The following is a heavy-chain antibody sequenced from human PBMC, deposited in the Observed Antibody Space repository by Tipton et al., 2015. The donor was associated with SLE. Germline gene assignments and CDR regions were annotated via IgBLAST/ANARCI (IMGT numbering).Heavy chain of an antibody. D-gene: IGHD4-11*01. CDR2: FYTSGNT. Sequence: LTCTVSGVSIDGYYWSWLRQPAGKGLEWIGHFYTSGNTNYNTIYNPSLKSRVAMSADTSKNHFSLRLTSVTAADTAVYYCARESDMTTSLDYWGQGTLVTVSS. CDR1: GVSIDGYY. CDR3: ARESDMTTSLDY. V-gene: IGHV4-4*07. J-gene: IGHJ4*02.